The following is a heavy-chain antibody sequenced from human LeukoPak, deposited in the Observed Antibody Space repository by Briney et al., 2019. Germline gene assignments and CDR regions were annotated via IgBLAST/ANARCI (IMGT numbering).Heavy chain of an antibody. V-gene: IGHV1-69*01. CDR2: IIPIFGTA. CDR1: GGTFSSYA. CDR3: ARGGYYDILTGYQLSYYYYGMDV. Sequence: SVKVSCKASGGTFSSYAISWVRQAPRQGLEWMGGIIPIFGTANYAQKFQGRVTITADESTSTAYMELSSLRSEDTAVYYCARGGYYDILTGYQLSYYYYGMDVWGQGTTVTVSS. J-gene: IGHJ6*02. D-gene: IGHD3-9*01.